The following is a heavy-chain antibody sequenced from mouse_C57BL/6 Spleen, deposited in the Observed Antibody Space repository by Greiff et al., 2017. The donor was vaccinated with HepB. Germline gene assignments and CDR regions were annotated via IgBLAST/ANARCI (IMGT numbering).Heavy chain of an antibody. CDR3: ARPGGSSYAWFAY. J-gene: IGHJ3*01. V-gene: IGHV5-17*01. CDR1: GFTFSDYG. CDR2: ISSGSSTI. Sequence: DVMLVESGGGLVKPGGSLKLSCAASGFTFSDYGMHWVRQAPEKGLEWVAYISSGSSTIYYADTVKGRFTISRDNAKNTLFLQMTSLRSEDTAMYYCARPGGSSYAWFAYWGQGTLVTVSA. D-gene: IGHD1-1*01.